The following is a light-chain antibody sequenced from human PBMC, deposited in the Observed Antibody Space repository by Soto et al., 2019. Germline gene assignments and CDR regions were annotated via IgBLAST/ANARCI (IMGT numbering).Light chain of an antibody. Sequence: EIVLTQSPGTLSLSPGERATLSCRASQSVSSSFLAWYQQKPGQAPRLLIYGASNRATGIPDRFSGSGSGTDFTLTISMLEPEDFAVYYCQQYVTSPWAFGQGTKVAIE. CDR2: GAS. V-gene: IGKV3-20*01. CDR1: QSVSSSF. J-gene: IGKJ1*01. CDR3: QQYVTSPWA.